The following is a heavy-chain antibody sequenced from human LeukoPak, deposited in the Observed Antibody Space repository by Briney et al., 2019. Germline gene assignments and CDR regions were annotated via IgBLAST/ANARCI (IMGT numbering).Heavy chain of an antibody. Sequence: GGSLRLSCAASGFSFSTHAMGWVRQAPGKGLEWVSSIKGGGNDPFYADSVKGRFTISRDNSKNTLCLQLNSLRAEDSAVYYCAKGGHDFNPFYWWGQGTLVTVSS. J-gene: IGHJ4*02. CDR2: IKGGGNDP. V-gene: IGHV3-23*01. CDR1: GFSFSTHA. CDR3: AKGGHDFNPFYW. D-gene: IGHD2-21*02.